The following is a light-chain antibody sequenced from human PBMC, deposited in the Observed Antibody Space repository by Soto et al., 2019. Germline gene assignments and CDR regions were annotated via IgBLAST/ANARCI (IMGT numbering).Light chain of an antibody. CDR3: FSYTTSSTYV. Sequence: QSALTQPASVSGSPGQSITISCTGTSSDVGIYNYVSWYQQEPGKAPKLLIYGVTSRPSGVSDRFSGSKSGNTASLTISGLQAEYESDYYCFSYTTSSTYVFGTGTKVTVL. CDR1: SSDVGIYNY. V-gene: IGLV2-14*01. J-gene: IGLJ1*01. CDR2: GVT.